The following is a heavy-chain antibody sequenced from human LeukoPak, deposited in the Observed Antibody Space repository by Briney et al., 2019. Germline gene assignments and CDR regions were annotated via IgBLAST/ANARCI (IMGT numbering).Heavy chain of an antibody. J-gene: IGHJ4*02. CDR2: IYHSGTT. CDR1: GNFISNGYY. CDR3: ARQGGGFWSGSYPFDY. V-gene: IGHV4-38-2*01. Sequence: PSETLSLTWAVSGNFISNGYYWGWIRQPPGKGLEWIGSIYHSGTTFYNPSLKSRLSISVDTSNNHFSLTLRSVTAEDTAVYYCARQGGGFWSGSYPFDYWGQGTLVAVSS. D-gene: IGHD3-3*01.